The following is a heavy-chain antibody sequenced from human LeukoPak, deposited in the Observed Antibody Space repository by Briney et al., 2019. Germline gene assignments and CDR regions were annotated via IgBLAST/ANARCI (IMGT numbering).Heavy chain of an antibody. V-gene: IGHV1-24*01. Sequence: GASVKVSCKVSGHTLTELSMHWVRQAPGKGLEWMGGFDPEDGETIYAQKFQGRVTMTEDTSTDTAYMELSSLRSEDTAVYYCATSSAYYYDSSGYFHWGQGTLVTVSS. CDR3: ATSSAYYYDSSGYFH. CDR1: GHTLTELS. CDR2: FDPEDGET. J-gene: IGHJ4*02. D-gene: IGHD3-22*01.